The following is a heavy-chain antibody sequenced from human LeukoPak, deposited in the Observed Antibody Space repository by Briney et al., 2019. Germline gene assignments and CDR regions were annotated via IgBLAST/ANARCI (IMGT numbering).Heavy chain of an antibody. V-gene: IGHV3-21*06. Sequence: PGGSLRLSCAASGFIISSYSMKWVRQAPGKGLEWVSSISSSSSHIYYADSMKGRFTISRDNAKNSVYLQMNSLRAEDTALYYCARDRRSNYDSDFWGQGTLVTVSS. CDR1: GFIISSYS. J-gene: IGHJ4*02. CDR3: ARDRRSNYDSDF. CDR2: ISSSSSHI. D-gene: IGHD4-4*01.